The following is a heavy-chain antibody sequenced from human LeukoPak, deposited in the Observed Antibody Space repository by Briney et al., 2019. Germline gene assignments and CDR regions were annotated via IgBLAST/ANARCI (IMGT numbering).Heavy chain of an antibody. Sequence: SETLSLTCAVYGGSFSGYYWSWIRQPPGKGLEWIGYIYYSGSTNYNPSLKSRVTISVDTSKNQFSLKLSSVTAADTAVYYCARNPRSWTFMDVWGQGTTVTVSS. D-gene: IGHD6-13*01. CDR3: ARNPRSWTFMDV. CDR2: IYYSGST. CDR1: GGSFSGYY. V-gene: IGHV4-59*01. J-gene: IGHJ6*02.